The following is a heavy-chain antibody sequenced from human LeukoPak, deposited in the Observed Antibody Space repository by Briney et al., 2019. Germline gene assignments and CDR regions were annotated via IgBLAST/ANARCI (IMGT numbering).Heavy chain of an antibody. V-gene: IGHV3-48*03. CDR2: ISSSGSTI. Sequence: GESLKISCAASGFTFSSYEMNWVRQAPGKGLEWVSYISSSGSTIYYADSVKGRFTISRDNAKNSLYLQMNSLRAEDTAVYYCARDGQLERRWGYYYYYYMDVWGKGTTVTISS. D-gene: IGHD1-1*01. CDR3: ARDGQLERRWGYYYYYYMDV. J-gene: IGHJ6*03. CDR1: GFTFSSYE.